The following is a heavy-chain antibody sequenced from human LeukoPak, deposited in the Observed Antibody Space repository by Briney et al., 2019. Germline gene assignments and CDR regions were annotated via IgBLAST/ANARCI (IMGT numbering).Heavy chain of an antibody. CDR3: AKDAAVAGFTY. D-gene: IGHD6-19*01. CDR1: GFTFDDYA. Sequence: PGRSLRLSCAASGFTFDDYAMHWVRQAPGKGLEWVSGISWNSGSIGYADSVKGRFTISRDNAKNSLYLQMNSLRAEDTALYYCAKDAAVAGFTYWGQGTLVTVSS. V-gene: IGHV3-9*01. CDR2: ISWNSGSI. J-gene: IGHJ4*02.